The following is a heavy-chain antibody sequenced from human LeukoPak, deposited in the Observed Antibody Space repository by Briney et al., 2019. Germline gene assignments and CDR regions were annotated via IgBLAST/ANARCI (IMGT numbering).Heavy chain of an antibody. J-gene: IGHJ6*03. Sequence: SETLSLTCTVSGDSMSSYYWNWIRQSPGKGLEWIGFIYNSGGTNYNPSLKSRVTMSVDTSKNQLSLKLTSVTAADTAVYYCARSNSGYYYDYYMDVWGKGTTVTVSS. CDR1: GDSMSSYY. V-gene: IGHV4-4*07. CDR2: IYNSGGT. CDR3: ARSNSGYYYDYYMDV. D-gene: IGHD3-10*01.